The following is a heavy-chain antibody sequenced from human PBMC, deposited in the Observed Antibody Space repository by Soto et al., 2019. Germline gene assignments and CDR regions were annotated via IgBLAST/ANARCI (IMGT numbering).Heavy chain of an antibody. CDR3: ERADYEILTGAYAMDV. CDR1: DAFVSSYY. Sequence: QEQLQESGPRLVKPSETLSLPCTVSDAFVSSYYWNWIRQPDGKGLERIGRVSTSGATNYNHSLESRVTMAVDTTNKQFCINVTYVTAADTDVSFCERADYEILTGAYAMDVWGQGTTVTVSS. J-gene: IGHJ6*02. D-gene: IGHD3-9*01. CDR2: VSTSGAT. V-gene: IGHV4-4*07.